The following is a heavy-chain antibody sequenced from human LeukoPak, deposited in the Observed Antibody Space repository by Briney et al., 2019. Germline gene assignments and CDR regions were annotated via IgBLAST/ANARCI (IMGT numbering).Heavy chain of an antibody. CDR2: ISSSSSYI. CDR3: ARDDYGDYGFDY. CDR1: GFTFSSYE. D-gene: IGHD4-17*01. J-gene: IGHJ4*02. V-gene: IGHV3-21*01. Sequence: GGSLRLSCAASGFTFSSYEMNWVRQAPGKGLEWVSSISSSSSYIYYADSVKGRFTISRDNAKNSLYLQMKSLRAEDTAVYYCARDDYGDYGFDYWGQGTLVTVSS.